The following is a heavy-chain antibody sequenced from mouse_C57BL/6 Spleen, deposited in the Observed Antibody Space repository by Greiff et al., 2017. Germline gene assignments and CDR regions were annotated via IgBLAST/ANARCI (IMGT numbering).Heavy chain of an antibody. Sequence: VQLQQPGAELVKPGASVKLSCKASGNSFTSYWMHWVKQRPGRGLEWIGRIDPNSGGTMYNEKFQSKATLTVDKPSSTAYMQLSSMTSVDSAVYYCARRLRGEAWFAYWGQGTLVTVSA. D-gene: IGHD1-1*01. CDR1: GNSFTSYW. J-gene: IGHJ3*01. CDR2: IDPNSGGT. V-gene: IGHV1-72*01. CDR3: ARRLRGEAWFAY.